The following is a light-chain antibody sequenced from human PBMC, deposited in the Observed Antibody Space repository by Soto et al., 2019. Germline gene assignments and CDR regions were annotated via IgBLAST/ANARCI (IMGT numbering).Light chain of an antibody. CDR1: QGIRND. J-gene: IGKJ1*01. Sequence: DIQITQSPSSLSASVGDRVTITCRASQGIRNDLSWYQQKPGKAPKRLIYAASSLQSGVPSRLSVSGSGTEFTLTISSLQPEDFATYYCLQHNSGPRTFGQGTKVDIK. CDR3: LQHNSGPRT. V-gene: IGKV1-17*01. CDR2: AAS.